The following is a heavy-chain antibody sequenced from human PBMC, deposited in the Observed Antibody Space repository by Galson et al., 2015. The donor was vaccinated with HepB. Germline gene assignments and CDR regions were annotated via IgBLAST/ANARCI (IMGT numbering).Heavy chain of an antibody. CDR1: GYSFTSYW. D-gene: IGHD6-13*01. J-gene: IGHJ4*02. Sequence: QSGAEVKKPGESLRISCKGSGYSFTSYWISWVRQMPGKGLEWMGRIDPSDSYTNYSPSFQGHVTISADKSISTAYLQWSSLKASDTAMYYCARRGPGAAAGSVLSYWGQGTLVTVSS. V-gene: IGHV5-10-1*01. CDR3: ARRGPGAAAGSVLSY. CDR2: IDPSDSYT.